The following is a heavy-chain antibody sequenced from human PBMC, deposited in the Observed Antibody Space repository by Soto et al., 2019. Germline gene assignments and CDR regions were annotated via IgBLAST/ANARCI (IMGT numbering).Heavy chain of an antibody. J-gene: IGHJ4*02. Sequence: QVHLQESGPGLVKPSETLSLNCSVSGGSISRSYWSWVRQPPGKGLEWIGYIFYSWSTSYHPSLESRVTISLDTSKNQFSLKLKSVTAADTAVYYCAKDVGGSSDSWGQGTLVTVSS. D-gene: IGHD1-26*01. CDR2: IFYSWST. V-gene: IGHV4-59*01. CDR1: GGSISRSY. CDR3: AKDVGGSSDS.